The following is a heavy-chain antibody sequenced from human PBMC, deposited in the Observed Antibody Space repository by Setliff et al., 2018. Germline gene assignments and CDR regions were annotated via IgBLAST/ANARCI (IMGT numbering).Heavy chain of an antibody. CDR3: ASRSDFDWSKKTSDYYYGMEV. V-gene: IGHV1-69*13. D-gene: IGHD3-9*01. CDR1: GGTFSSYG. J-gene: IGHJ6*02. CDR2: IIPIFGTA. Sequence: SVKVSCKASGGTFSSYGISWVRQAPGQGLEWMGGIIPIFGTAIYAQKFQGRVTITADESTSTAYMELSSRRSEDTAVYYCASRSDFDWSKKTSDYYYGMEVWGQGTTVTVSS.